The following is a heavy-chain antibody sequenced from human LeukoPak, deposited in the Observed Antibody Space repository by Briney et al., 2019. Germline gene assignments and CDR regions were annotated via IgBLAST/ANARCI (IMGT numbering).Heavy chain of an antibody. Sequence: SQTLSLTCSVSGGSISSNGYYWSWIRQPPGKGLEWIGYTYDSGITYYNPSLKSRATILADTSKHQFSLQLTSVTAADTAVYYCARFPSFYDLSGAANAFDIWGQGTMVIVSS. CDR1: GGSISSNGYY. CDR3: ARFPSFYDLSGAANAFDI. V-gene: IGHV4-30-2*01. CDR2: TYDSGIT. J-gene: IGHJ3*02. D-gene: IGHD2-15*01.